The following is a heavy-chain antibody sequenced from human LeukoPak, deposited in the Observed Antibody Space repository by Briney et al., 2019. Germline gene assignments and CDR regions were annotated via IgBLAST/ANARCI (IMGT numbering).Heavy chain of an antibody. CDR2: INHSGST. CDR3: ARGRVVTQRTRREYFQH. J-gene: IGHJ1*01. CDR1: GGSFSGYY. Sequence: KPSETLSLTCAVYGGSFSGYYWSWIRQPPGKGLEWIGEINHSGSTNYNPSLKSRVTISVDTSKNQFSLKLSSVTAADTAVYYCARGRVVTQRTRREYFQHWGQGTLVTVSS. V-gene: IGHV4-34*01. D-gene: IGHD4-23*01.